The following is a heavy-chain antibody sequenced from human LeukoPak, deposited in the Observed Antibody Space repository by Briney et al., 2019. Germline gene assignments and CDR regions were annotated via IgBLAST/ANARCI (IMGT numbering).Heavy chain of an antibody. CDR2: LFHSETP. J-gene: IGHJ4*02. V-gene: IGHV4-59*08. CDR1: GGSISSYY. D-gene: IGHD6-13*01. CDR3: ARRRGWKQQLVYFDY. Sequence: SETLSLTCTVSGGSISSYYWSWIRQPLGKGLEWIGYLFHSETPRYNPSLKTRVTISADTSKNQFFLTLNSTTAADTAVYFCARRRGWKQQLVYFDYWGQGTLATVSS.